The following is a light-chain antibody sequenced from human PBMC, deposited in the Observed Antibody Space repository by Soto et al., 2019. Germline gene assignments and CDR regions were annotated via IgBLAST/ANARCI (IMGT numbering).Light chain of an antibody. J-gene: IGLJ2*01. CDR3: QYYDSSLSGSV. V-gene: IGLV1-40*01. CDR2: GNS. CDR1: SSNIGAGYD. Sequence: QSVLTQPPSVSGAPGQRVTISCTGSSSNIGAGYDVHWYQQLPGTAPKLLIYGNSNRHSGVPDRFSGSKSGTSASLAITGLQAEDEADDYCQYYDSSLSGSVFGGGTKVTVL.